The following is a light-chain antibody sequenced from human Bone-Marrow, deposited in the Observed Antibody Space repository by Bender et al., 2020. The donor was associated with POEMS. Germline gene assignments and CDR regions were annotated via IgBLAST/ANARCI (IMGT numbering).Light chain of an antibody. CDR2: EVR. Sequence: QSALTQPASVSGSPGQSITISCTGASSDVGAYNLVSWYQQHPGKAPKLLIYEVRKRPSGVSNRFSGSKSDNTASLTISGLQAEDEADYYCSSFTSRTTVVFGGGTKLTVL. CDR3: SSFTSRTTVV. CDR1: SSDVGAYNL. V-gene: IGLV2-14*02. J-gene: IGLJ3*02.